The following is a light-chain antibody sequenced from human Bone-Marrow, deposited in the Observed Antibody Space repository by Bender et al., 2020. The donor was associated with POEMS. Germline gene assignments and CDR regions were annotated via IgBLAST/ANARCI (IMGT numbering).Light chain of an antibody. V-gene: IGLV2-11*01. CDR2: DVS. J-gene: IGLJ2*01. CDR3: NSHTHGGTLGL. CDR1: SSDVGGYNY. Sequence: QSALTQPRSVSGSPGQSVTISCTGTSSDVGGYNYVSWYQQHSGKVPKLLIYDVSKRPAGVPDRFSGSKSGNTASLTISGLQAEDEADYYCNSHTHGGTLGLFGGGTKLTVL.